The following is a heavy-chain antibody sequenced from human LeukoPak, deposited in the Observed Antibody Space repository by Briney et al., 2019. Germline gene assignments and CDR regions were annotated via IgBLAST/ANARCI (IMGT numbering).Heavy chain of an antibody. J-gene: IGHJ4*02. CDR1: GFIFSSYA. V-gene: IGHV3-23*01. Sequence: GGSLRLSCAASGFIFSSYAMSWVRQAPGKGLERVSAVSGSGGDTYYADSVKGRFTISRDNSRNTLYLQMNSLRAEDTAIYYCAIPTGLTVPGPDYWGQGTLVTVSS. CDR2: VSGSGGDT. D-gene: IGHD6-19*01. CDR3: AIPTGLTVPGPDY.